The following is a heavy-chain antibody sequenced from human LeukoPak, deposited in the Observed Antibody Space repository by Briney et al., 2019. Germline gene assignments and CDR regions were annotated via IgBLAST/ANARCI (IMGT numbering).Heavy chain of an antibody. Sequence: SETLSLTCAVYGGSFSGYYWSWIRQPPGKGLEWIGEINHSGGTNYNPSLKSRVTISVDTSKNQFSLKLSSVTAADTAVYYCARGPNDFWSGYYNWFDPWGQGTLVTVSS. CDR3: ARGPNDFWSGYYNWFDP. V-gene: IGHV4-34*01. CDR2: INHSGGT. CDR1: GGSFSGYY. D-gene: IGHD3-3*01. J-gene: IGHJ5*02.